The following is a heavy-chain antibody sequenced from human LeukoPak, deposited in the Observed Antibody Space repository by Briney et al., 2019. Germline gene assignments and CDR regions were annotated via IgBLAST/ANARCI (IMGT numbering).Heavy chain of an antibody. CDR1: GFTFSSYG. CDR2: IWYDGSDK. D-gene: IGHD3-22*01. V-gene: IGHV3-33*01. J-gene: IGHJ4*02. CDR3: ARGQEYYYDSSAYSKFDY. Sequence: PGGSLRLSCAASGFTFSSYGMHWVRQAPGKGLEWVAVIWYDGSDKYYAESVKGRFNISRDNSKNTFYLQMKSLRAEDTAFYFCARGQEYYYDSSAYSKFDYWGQGTLVTVSS.